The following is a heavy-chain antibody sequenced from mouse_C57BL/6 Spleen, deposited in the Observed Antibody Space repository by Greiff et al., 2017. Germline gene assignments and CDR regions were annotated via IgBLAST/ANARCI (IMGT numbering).Heavy chain of an antibody. CDR2: IYPGSGST. Sequence: QVHVKQPGAELVKPGASVKMSCKASGYTFTSYWITWVKQRPGQGLEWIGDIYPGSGSTNYNEKFKSKATLTVDTSSSTAYMQLSSLTSEDSAVYYCARGGYGNYYYAMDYWGQGTSVTVSS. D-gene: IGHD2-1*01. CDR1: GYTFTSYW. CDR3: ARGGYGNYYYAMDY. V-gene: IGHV1-55*01. J-gene: IGHJ4*01.